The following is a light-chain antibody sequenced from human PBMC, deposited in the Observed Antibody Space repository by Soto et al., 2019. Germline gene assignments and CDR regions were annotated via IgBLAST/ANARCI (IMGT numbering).Light chain of an antibody. J-gene: IGLJ3*02. Sequence: QSVLTQPPSVSGAPGQRVTISCTGSSSNIGAGYPVHWYQQLPGTAPKLLVAGNRPSGVPDRFSVSKSGASASLAITGLQADDEADYYCQSYDSSLSRRWVVGGGTKLTVL. V-gene: IGLV1-40*01. CDR3: QSYDSSLSRRWV. CDR2: G. CDR1: SSNIGAGYP.